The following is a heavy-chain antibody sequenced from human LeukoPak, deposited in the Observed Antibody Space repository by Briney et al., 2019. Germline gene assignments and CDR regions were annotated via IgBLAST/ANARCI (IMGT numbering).Heavy chain of an antibody. D-gene: IGHD2-2*01. V-gene: IGHV1-8*02. Sequence: GASVKVSCKASGYTFTGYYMHWVRQAPGQGLEWMGWMNPNSGNTGYAQKFQGRVTMTRNTSISTAYMELSSLRSEDTAVYYCARELGYCSSTSCYFAYYYYGMDVWGQGTTVTVSS. CDR1: GYTFTGYY. J-gene: IGHJ6*02. CDR3: ARELGYCSSTSCYFAYYYYGMDV. CDR2: MNPNSGNT.